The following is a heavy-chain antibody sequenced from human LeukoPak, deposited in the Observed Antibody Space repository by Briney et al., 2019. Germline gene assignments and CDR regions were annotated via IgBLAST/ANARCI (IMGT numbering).Heavy chain of an antibody. V-gene: IGHV3-23*01. J-gene: IGHJ5*02. CDR1: GFTFSSCA. CDR2: ISGSGGST. CDR3: AKDRVSPGFNLFDP. Sequence: GGSLRLSCAASGFTFSSCAMSWVRQAPGKGLEWVSAISGSGGSTYYADSVKGRFTISRDNSKNTLYLQMNSLRAEDTAVYYCAKDRVSPGFNLFDPWGQGTLVTVSS. D-gene: IGHD2/OR15-2a*01.